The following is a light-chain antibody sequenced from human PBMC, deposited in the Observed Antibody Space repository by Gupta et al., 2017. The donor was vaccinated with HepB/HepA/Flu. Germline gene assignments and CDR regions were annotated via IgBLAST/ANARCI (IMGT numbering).Light chain of an antibody. Sequence: QSVLTQPPSASGPPGQRVTISCSGSSSNIGGNTVNWYQQHPGTAPKLLIYNNDQRPSAVPDQLSAAKSGSNAALLTSAVQSEEEADYYCGGWYDSLNGVVFGGGTKLTVL. CDR3: GGWYDSLNGVV. J-gene: IGLJ3*02. CDR1: SSNIGGNT. CDR2: NND. V-gene: IGLV1-44*01.